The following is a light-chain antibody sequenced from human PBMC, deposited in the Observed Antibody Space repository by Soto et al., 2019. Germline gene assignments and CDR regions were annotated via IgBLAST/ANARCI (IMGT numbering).Light chain of an antibody. V-gene: IGLV2-14*01. CDR2: EVS. CDR1: SSDIGGYNY. J-gene: IGLJ1*01. CDR3: SSYTSSRTYV. Sequence: QSVLTQPASVSGSPGQSITISCTGTSSDIGGYNYVSWYQQHPDKAPKLIVYEVSNRPSGVSDRFSGSKSGNTASLTISGLQAEDEVDYYCSSYTSSRTYVFGTGTKLTVL.